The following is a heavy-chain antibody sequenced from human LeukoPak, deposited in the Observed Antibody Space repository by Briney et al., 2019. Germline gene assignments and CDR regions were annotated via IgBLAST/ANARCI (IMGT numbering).Heavy chain of an antibody. CDR2: ITGNSNYI. J-gene: IGHJ1*01. CDR1: GFTFNTYN. Sequence: GGSLRLSCAASGFTFNTYNMNWVRQAPGKGLEWVSSITGNSNYIYYADSVKGRFTVSRDNAKNSLYLQMNSLTAEDTAVYFCARDDYGDYQGFQLWGQGALVTVSS. D-gene: IGHD4-17*01. CDR3: ARDDYGDYQGFQL. V-gene: IGHV3-21*01.